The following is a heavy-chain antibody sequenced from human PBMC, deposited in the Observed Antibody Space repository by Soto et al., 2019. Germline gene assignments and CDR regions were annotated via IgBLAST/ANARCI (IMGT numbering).Heavy chain of an antibody. CDR2: IYPDDSDT. Sequence: GESLKISCQASGYSFSNFWIAWVRQMPGEGLEWLGIIYPDDSDTRYSPSFLGQVTISADKPIKTTYLQWSSLKASDTAIYFWASSVLVTSTMNYFDLWGQGTLVTVSS. J-gene: IGHJ4*02. CDR1: GYSFSNFW. V-gene: IGHV5-51*04. CDR3: ASSVLVTSTMNYFDL. D-gene: IGHD2-8*02.